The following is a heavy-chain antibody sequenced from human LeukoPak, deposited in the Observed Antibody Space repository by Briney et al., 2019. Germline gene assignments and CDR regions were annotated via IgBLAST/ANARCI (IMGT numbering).Heavy chain of an antibody. CDR1: GGSISSYF. J-gene: IGHJ5*02. Sequence: SETLSLTCTVSGGSISSYFWTWIRQPAGKGLEWIGRISTTETTHYSPSLKNRVNMSVDTSKNQFSLKVTSVTAADTAIYYCAREDSASGRGLGSWGQGTLVTVSS. CDR3: AREDSASGRGLGS. D-gene: IGHD3-10*01. V-gene: IGHV4-4*07. CDR2: ISTTETT.